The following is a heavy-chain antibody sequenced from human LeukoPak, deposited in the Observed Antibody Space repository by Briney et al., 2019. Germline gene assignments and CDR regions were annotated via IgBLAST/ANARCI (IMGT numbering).Heavy chain of an antibody. CDR1: GFTFSDYY. CDR2: ISRSSSYT. CDR3: ARGGQLWPTLTDY. D-gene: IGHD5-18*01. J-gene: IGHJ4*02. Sequence: TGGSLRLSCAASGFTFSDYYMSWIRQAPGKGLEWVSYISRSSSYTNYADSVKGRFTISRDNAKNSLYLQMNSLRAEDTAVYYCARGGQLWPTLTDYWGQGTLVTVSS. V-gene: IGHV3-11*06.